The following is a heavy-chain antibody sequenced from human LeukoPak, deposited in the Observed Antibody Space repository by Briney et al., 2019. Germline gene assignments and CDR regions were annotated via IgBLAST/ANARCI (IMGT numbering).Heavy chain of an antibody. V-gene: IGHV1-18*01. D-gene: IGHD2-15*01. Sequence: GWISAYNGNTNYAQKLQGRVTMATDTSTSTAYMELRSLRSDDTAVYYCARARAVTLSNFDYWGQGTLVTVSS. CDR2: ISAYNGNT. CDR3: ARARAVTLSNFDY. J-gene: IGHJ4*02.